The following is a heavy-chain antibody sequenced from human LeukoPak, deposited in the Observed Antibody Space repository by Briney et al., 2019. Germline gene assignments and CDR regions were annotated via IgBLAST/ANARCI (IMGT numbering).Heavy chain of an antibody. CDR3: ARVRRDGYDSPDY. CDR1: GGSITSYY. J-gene: IGHJ4*02. CDR2: IYYSGST. V-gene: IGHV4-59*01. Sequence: SETLSLTCTVSGGSITSYYWSWIRQPPGKGLECIGYIYYSGSTYYNPSLKSRVTISVDTSKNQFSLKLSSVTAADTAVYYCARVRRDGYDSPDYWGQGTLVTVSS. D-gene: IGHD5-24*01.